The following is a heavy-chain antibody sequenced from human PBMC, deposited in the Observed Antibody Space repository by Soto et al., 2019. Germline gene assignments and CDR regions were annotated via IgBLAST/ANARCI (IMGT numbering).Heavy chain of an antibody. CDR2: IDWDDDK. D-gene: IGHD3-10*01. Sequence: QITLKESGPTVVKPTQTLTLTCSLSGYSLNTGGVGVGWIRQTPGRALEWLAVIDWDDDKSWNPSLRDRLTINRDASDYQVVLTVTNMDPVDTGTYYCARRRGGFGGASTTPYFDYWCQGTLVTVSS. J-gene: IGHJ4*02. V-gene: IGHV2-5*02. CDR1: GYSLNTGGVG. CDR3: ARRRGGFGGASTTPYFDY.